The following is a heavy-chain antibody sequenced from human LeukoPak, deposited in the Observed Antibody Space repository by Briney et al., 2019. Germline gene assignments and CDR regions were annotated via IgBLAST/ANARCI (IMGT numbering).Heavy chain of an antibody. V-gene: IGHV3-48*03. CDR2: ISSSGSTI. CDR3: ARDKYSGYDSLLFDY. D-gene: IGHD5-12*01. CDR1: GFTFSSYE. J-gene: IGHJ4*02. Sequence: GGSLRLSCAASGFTFSSYEMNWVRQAPGKGLEWVSYISSSGSTIYYADSVKGRFTISRDNAKNSLYLQMNSLRAEDTAVYYCARDKYSGYDSLLFDYWGQGTLVTVSS.